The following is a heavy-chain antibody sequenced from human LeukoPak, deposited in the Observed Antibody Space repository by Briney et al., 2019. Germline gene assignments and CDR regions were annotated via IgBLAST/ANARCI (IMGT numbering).Heavy chain of an antibody. V-gene: IGHV4-59*01. CDR2: IYYSGST. D-gene: IGHD2-2*01. Sequence: SETLSLTCTVSGGFISSYYWSWIRQPPGKGLEWIGYIYYSGSTNYNPSLKSRVTISVDTSKNQFSLTLSSVTAADTAVYYCARVAYGSSWFDPWGQGTLVIVSS. CDR3: ARVAYGSSWFDP. J-gene: IGHJ5*02. CDR1: GGFISSYY.